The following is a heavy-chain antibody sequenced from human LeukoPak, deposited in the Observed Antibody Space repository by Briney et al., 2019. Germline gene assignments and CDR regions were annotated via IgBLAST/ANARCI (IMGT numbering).Heavy chain of an antibody. V-gene: IGHV3-23*01. CDR2: ISGSGGST. D-gene: IGHD2-2*01. CDR3: AKDGTSGSTSPWGGYYYYYYYMDV. J-gene: IGHJ6*03. CDR1: GFTFSSYS. Sequence: SGGSLRLSCAASGFTFSSYSLNWVRQAPGKWLEWVSAISGSGGSTYYADSVKGRFTISRDNSKNTLYLQMNSLRAEDTAVYYCAKDGTSGSTSPWGGYYYYYYYMDVWGKGTTVTVSS.